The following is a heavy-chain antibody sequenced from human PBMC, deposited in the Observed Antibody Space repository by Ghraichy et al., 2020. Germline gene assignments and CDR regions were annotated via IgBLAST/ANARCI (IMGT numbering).Heavy chain of an antibody. D-gene: IGHD1-26*01. CDR1: GFSFSSYW. J-gene: IGHJ4*02. CDR3: GRVGIVGATKGYFDY. Sequence: GGSLRLSCAASGFSFSSYWMHWVRQAPGKGLVWVSRINSDGSSTSYADSVKGRFTISRDNAKNTLYMQMNSLRVEDTAVYYCGRVGIVGATKGYFDYWGQGTLVTVSS. V-gene: IGHV3-74*01. CDR2: INSDGSST.